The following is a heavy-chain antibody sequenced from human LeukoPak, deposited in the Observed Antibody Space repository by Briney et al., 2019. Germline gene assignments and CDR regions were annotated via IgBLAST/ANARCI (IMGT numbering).Heavy chain of an antibody. V-gene: IGHV4-38-2*02. J-gene: IGHJ4*02. Sequence: SETLSLTCTVSGYSISSGYYWGWVRQPPGKALEWIGNIFYSGSTYYSPSLKSRVTISLDTSRNQFSLKLNSVTAADTAVYFCARKMGVGGTRPFDYWGQGILVAVSS. CDR1: GYSISSGYY. CDR3: ARKMGVGGTRPFDY. CDR2: IFYSGST. D-gene: IGHD2-2*01.